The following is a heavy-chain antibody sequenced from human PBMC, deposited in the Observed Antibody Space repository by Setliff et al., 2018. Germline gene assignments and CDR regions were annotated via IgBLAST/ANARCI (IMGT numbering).Heavy chain of an antibody. CDR1: GDYISSQY. J-gene: IGHJ4*02. Sequence: PSETLSLTCTVSGDYISSQYWSWIRQPPGKGLEWIGHISNRGSTDYNPSLKSRVTISEDTSRSHFSLKLTSVTTADTAVYYCALSDHYPFYYDYWGLGTLVTVSS. D-gene: IGHD3-3*01. V-gene: IGHV4-59*11. CDR3: ALSDHYPFYYDY. CDR2: ISNRGST.